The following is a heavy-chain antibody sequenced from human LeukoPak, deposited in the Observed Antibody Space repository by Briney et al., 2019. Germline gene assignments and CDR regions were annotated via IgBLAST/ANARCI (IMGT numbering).Heavy chain of an antibody. Sequence: SVKVSCKASGGTFSSYAISWVRQAPGQGLEWMGGIIPIFGTANYAQKFQGRVTITADESTSTAYMELSSLRSEDTAVYYCARAPFGDPEEYLDYWGREPWSPSPQ. V-gene: IGHV1-69*01. CDR3: ARAPFGDPEEYLDY. D-gene: IGHD3-10*01. J-gene: IGHJ4*02. CDR2: IIPIFGTA. CDR1: GGTFSSYA.